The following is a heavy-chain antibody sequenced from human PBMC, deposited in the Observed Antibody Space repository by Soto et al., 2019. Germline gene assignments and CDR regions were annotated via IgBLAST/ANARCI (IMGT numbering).Heavy chain of an antibody. CDR1: GGTFSGYA. CDR2: IIPLFGTT. V-gene: IGHV1-69*01. D-gene: IGHD5-18*01. CDR3: AREVDTPMARPSDHYFAMDV. J-gene: IGHJ6*02. Sequence: QVQLVQSGAEVKTPGSSVKVSCKVSGGTFSGYAISWVRQAPGQGLEWMGGIIPLFGTTNTAQKFQDRVTINADASTTTAYMELSSLTYEDTAVFYCAREVDTPMARPSDHYFAMDVWVQGTTVTVSS.